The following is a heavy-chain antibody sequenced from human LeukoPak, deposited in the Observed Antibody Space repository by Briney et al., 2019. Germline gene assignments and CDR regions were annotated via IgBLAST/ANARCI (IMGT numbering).Heavy chain of an antibody. CDR3: AKAPPIVGATFYGDY. Sequence: PGGSLRLSCAASGFTFSSYGMHWVRQAPGKGLEWVAFIRYDGSNKYYADSVKGRFTISRDNSKNTLYLQMNSLRAEDTAVYYCAKAPPIVGATFYGDYWGQGTLVTVSS. J-gene: IGHJ4*02. D-gene: IGHD1-26*01. CDR2: IRYDGSNK. CDR1: GFTFSSYG. V-gene: IGHV3-30*02.